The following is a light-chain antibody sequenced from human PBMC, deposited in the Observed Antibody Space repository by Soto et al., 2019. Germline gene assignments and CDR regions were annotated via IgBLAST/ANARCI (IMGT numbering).Light chain of an antibody. CDR1: QSVLYSSKDKNY. CDR2: WAT. J-gene: IGKJ1*01. Sequence: DIVKTQYPDSLTVSLGERATVNCKSSQSVLYSSKDKNYLAWYQQKQGQPPRLLIYWATSRDSGVPDRFSGSGSGTDLTLTISSLQADDVEVYYCQQYYTPPWTFGQGTKVDIK. CDR3: QQYYTPPWT. V-gene: IGKV4-1*01.